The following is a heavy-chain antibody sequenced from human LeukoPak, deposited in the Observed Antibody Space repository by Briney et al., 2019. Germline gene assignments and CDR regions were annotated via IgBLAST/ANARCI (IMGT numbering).Heavy chain of an antibody. Sequence: TGGSLRLSCAASGFTFNSDVMSWVRQAPGKGRGWVANIKQDGSEKEYVDSVKGRFTISRDNAKNSLYVQMNSLRVEDTAVYYCEREGVGGFDIWGQGTMVTVSS. V-gene: IGHV3-7*01. CDR2: IKQDGSEK. D-gene: IGHD3-16*01. J-gene: IGHJ3*02. CDR3: EREGVGGFDI. CDR1: GFTFNSDV.